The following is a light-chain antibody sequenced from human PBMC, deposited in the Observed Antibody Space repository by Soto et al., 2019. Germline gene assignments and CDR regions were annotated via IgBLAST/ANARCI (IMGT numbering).Light chain of an antibody. CDR3: QQYNSYSEA. V-gene: IGKV1-5*01. J-gene: IGKJ1*01. Sequence: DIQRTQSPSTLSASVGDRFAITCRASQSISSWLAWYQQKPGKAPKLLIYDASSLESGVPSRFSGSGSGTEFTLTISSLQPDDFATYYCQQYNSYSEAFGQGTKVDIK. CDR1: QSISSW. CDR2: DAS.